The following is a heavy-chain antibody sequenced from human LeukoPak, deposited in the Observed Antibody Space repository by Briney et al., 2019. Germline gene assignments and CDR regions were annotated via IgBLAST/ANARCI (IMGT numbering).Heavy chain of an antibody. Sequence: GGSLRLSCTGSGFIFNSYGINWVRQAPGKGLEWVAYISSSTSSIFYADSVKGRFTISRDHAKDSVLLQMNSLRVEDTALYFCARDGVMAETPFYFDSWGQGALVTVSS. CDR1: GFIFNSYG. V-gene: IGHV3-48*01. J-gene: IGHJ4*02. CDR2: ISSSTSSI. CDR3: ARDGVMAETPFYFDS. D-gene: IGHD2-21*01.